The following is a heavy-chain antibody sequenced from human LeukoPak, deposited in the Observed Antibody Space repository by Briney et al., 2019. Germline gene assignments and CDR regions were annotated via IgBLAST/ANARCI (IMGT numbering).Heavy chain of an antibody. D-gene: IGHD4-17*01. J-gene: IGHJ4*02. V-gene: IGHV4-4*07. CDR2: IYPSGNT. CDR3: ARDNQYNSASSDYGGTNFDS. Sequence: SETLSLTCTVSRGSTSTYYWSWIRQPAGKGLEWIGRIYPSGNTNFNPSLMSRVTMSIDTSKNQFPLKLSSVTAADTAMYYCARDNQYNSASSDYGGTNFDSWGQGTLVTVSS. CDR1: RGSTSTYY.